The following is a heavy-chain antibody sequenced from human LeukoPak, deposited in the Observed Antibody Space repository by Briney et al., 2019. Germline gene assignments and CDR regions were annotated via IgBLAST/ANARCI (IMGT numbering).Heavy chain of an antibody. D-gene: IGHD2-2*01. V-gene: IGHV4-34*01. CDR1: GGSFSGYY. CDR3: ARAPVVPAALNFDY. J-gene: IGHJ4*02. Sequence: SETLSLTCAVYGGSFSGYYWSWIRQPPGKGLEWIGEINHSGSTNYNPSLKSRVTISVDTSKNQFSLKLSSVTAADTAVYYCARAPVVPAALNFDYWGQGTLVTVSS. CDR2: INHSGST.